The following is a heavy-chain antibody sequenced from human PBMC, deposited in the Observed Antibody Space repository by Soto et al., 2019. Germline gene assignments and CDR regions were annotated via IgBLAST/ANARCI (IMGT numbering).Heavy chain of an antibody. J-gene: IGHJ6*02. CDR3: ARQGGRITYYYDYGMDV. Sequence: EVQLVESGGGLVQPGGSLRLSCTASGFTFSSYWMSWVRQAPGQGLEWAANIKHDGSEKNYVDSVKGRFTISTDNAKNAVFLQMNSLRAEDTAVYYCARQGGRITYYYDYGMDVWGQGTTVTVSS. CDR1: GFTFSSYW. D-gene: IGHD1-20*01. CDR2: IKHDGSEK. V-gene: IGHV3-7*01.